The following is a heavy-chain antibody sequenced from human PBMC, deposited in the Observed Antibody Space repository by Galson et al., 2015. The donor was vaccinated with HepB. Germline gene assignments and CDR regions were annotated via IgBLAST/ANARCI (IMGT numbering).Heavy chain of an antibody. Sequence: SVKVSCKASGYSFTGYFIHWVRQAPGQGLEWMGWINPNSGGTNYAQKFQGRVTMTRDTSISTAYMELSRLRSDDTAVYYCASRGSSGSLYYFDYWGQGTLSPSPQ. CDR2: INPNSGGT. V-gene: IGHV1-2*02. J-gene: IGHJ4*02. CDR1: GYSFTGYF. D-gene: IGHD6-19*01. CDR3: ASRGSSGSLYYFDY.